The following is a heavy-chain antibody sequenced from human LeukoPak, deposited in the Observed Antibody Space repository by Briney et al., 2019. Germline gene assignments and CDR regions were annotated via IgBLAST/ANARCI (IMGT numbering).Heavy chain of an antibody. D-gene: IGHD2-2*01. CDR3: ARDGCSSTSCPGGFDY. CDR1: GDSVSNNSAT. CDR2: TYYRSKWYN. J-gene: IGHJ4*02. V-gene: IGHV6-1*01. Sequence: SQTLSLTCAISGDSVSNNSATWNWIRQSPSRGLEWLGRTYYRSKWYNDYAVSVKSRITINPDTSKNQFSLQLNSVTPEDTAVYYCARDGCSSTSCPGGFDYWGQGTLVTVSS.